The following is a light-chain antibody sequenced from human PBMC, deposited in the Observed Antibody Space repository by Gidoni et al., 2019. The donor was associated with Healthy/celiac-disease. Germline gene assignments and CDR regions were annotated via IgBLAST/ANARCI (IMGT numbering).Light chain of an antibody. Sequence: ELVLTPSPGTRSLSPGERATLSCRASQSVSSSYLAWYHQKPGQAPRLLIYGASSRATGIPDRFSGSGSGTDFTLNISRLEPEDCAVYYCQQYGSATGYTFGQGTKLEIK. CDR2: GAS. J-gene: IGKJ2*01. CDR1: QSVSSSY. V-gene: IGKV3-20*01. CDR3: QQYGSATGYT.